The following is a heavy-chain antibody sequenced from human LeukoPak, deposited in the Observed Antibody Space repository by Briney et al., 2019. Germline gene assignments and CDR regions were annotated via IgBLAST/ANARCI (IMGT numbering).Heavy chain of an antibody. CDR3: ARAGACGGDCYIDY. CDR2: ISSSSTI. J-gene: IGHJ4*02. D-gene: IGHD2-21*01. V-gene: IGHV3-48*01. CDR1: GFTFSSYS. Sequence: GGSQRLSCAASGFTFSSYSMNWVRQAPGKGLEWVSYISSSSTIYYADSVKGRFTISRDNAKNSLYLQMNSLRAEDTAVYYCARAGACGGDCYIDYWGQGTLVTVSS.